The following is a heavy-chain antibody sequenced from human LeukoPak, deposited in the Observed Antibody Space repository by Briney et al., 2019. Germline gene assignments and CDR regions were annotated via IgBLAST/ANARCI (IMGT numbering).Heavy chain of an antibody. Sequence: ASVKVSCKASGYTFTSYGINWVRQAPGQGLEWMGWISVYNANTIYAERLQGRVTMTTDTSTNTAYMELRSLRSDDTAVYYCARDQHEYGAFDMWGQGTMVTVSS. J-gene: IGHJ3*02. CDR1: GYTFTSYG. V-gene: IGHV1-18*01. D-gene: IGHD4-17*01. CDR2: ISVYNANT. CDR3: ARDQHEYGAFDM.